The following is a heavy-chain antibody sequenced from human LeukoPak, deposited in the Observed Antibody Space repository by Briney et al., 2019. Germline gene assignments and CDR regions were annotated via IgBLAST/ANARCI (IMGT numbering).Heavy chain of an antibody. Sequence: PSETLSPTCTVSGGSISSSSYYWGWIRQPPGKGLEWIGSIYYSGSTYYNPSLKSRVTISVDTSKNQFSLKLSSVTAADTAVYYCARRYSSSSGSFDPWGQGTLVTVSS. CDR3: ARRYSSSSGSFDP. CDR1: GGSISSSSYY. J-gene: IGHJ5*02. D-gene: IGHD6-6*01. V-gene: IGHV4-39*01. CDR2: IYYSGST.